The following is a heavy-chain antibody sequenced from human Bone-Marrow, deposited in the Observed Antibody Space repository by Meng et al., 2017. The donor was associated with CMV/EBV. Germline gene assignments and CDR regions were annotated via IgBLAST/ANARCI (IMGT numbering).Heavy chain of an antibody. Sequence: GESLKISCAASGFTFSSYAMHWVRQAPGKGLEWVAVISYDGSNKYYADSVKGRFTISRDNSKNTLYLQMNSLRAEDTTVYYCARDFGTSSWFPPLYYFDYWGQGTLVTVSS. V-gene: IGHV3-30*04. D-gene: IGHD6-13*01. CDR3: ARDFGTSSWFPPLYYFDY. J-gene: IGHJ4*02. CDR2: ISYDGSNK. CDR1: GFTFSSYA.